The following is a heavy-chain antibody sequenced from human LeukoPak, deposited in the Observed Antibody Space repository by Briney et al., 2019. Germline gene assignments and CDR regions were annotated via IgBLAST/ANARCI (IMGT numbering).Heavy chain of an antibody. V-gene: IGHV3-20*04. CDR3: ARDRVVGATRGSFGY. CDR1: GFTFDDYG. J-gene: IGHJ4*02. CDR2: INWNGGST. D-gene: IGHD1-26*01. Sequence: GGSLRLSCAASGFTFDDYGMSWVRHAPGKGLEWVSGINWNGGSTGYADSVKGRFTISRDNAKNSLYLQMNSLRAEDTALYYCARDRVVGATRGSFGYWGQGTLVTVSS.